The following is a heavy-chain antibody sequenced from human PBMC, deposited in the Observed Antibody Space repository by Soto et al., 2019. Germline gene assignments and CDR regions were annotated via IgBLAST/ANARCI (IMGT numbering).Heavy chain of an antibody. CDR1: ASIFKGHG. V-gene: IGHV3-33*08. CDR2: IRYDGSDE. J-gene: IGHJ4*02. Sequence: QVQLVESGGGVVQPGGSLRLSCAASASIFKGHGMHWVRQAPGKGLEWVAIIRYDGSDEHYGDSGKGRFTISRDNSKNMLYLQMNSLRAEDTAVYYCARDGVGATTFFGFLDYWGQGTLVTVSS. CDR3: ARDGVGATTFFGFLDY. D-gene: IGHD1-26*01.